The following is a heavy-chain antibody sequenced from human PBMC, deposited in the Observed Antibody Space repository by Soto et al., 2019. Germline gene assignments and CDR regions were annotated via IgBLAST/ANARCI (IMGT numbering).Heavy chain of an antibody. J-gene: IGHJ4*02. D-gene: IGHD1-26*01. CDR1: GFTFSSYG. CDR3: AKSSGSYIIDY. CDR2: ISYDGTYK. V-gene: IGHV3-30*18. Sequence: LRLSCAASGFTFSSYGMHWVRQAPGKGLEWVAVISYDGTYKYFADSVKGRFTIPRDNSKNTLYLQMNSLRAEDTAVYYCAKSSGSYIIDYWGQGTLVTVSS.